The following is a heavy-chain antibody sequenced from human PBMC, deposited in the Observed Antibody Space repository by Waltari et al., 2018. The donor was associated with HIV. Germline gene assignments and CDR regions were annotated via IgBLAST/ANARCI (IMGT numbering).Heavy chain of an antibody. J-gene: IGHJ6*02. CDR3: ARGNDWNYASYGMDV. CDR2: IWYDGSNK. V-gene: IGHV3-33*01. D-gene: IGHD1-7*01. CDR1: GFTFSSYG. Sequence: QVQLVDSGGSVVQPGRSLRLSCAASGFTFSSYGMHCVRQATGKGLEWVAVIWYDGSNKYYADSVKGRFTISRDNSKNTLYLQMNSLRAEDTAVYYCARGNDWNYASYGMDVWGQGTTVTVSS.